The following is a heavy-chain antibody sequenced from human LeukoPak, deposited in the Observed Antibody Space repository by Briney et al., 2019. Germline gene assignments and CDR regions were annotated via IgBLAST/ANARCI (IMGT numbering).Heavy chain of an antibody. D-gene: IGHD3-22*01. CDR3: ARDRWYYYDSTGYLEYYFDY. Sequence: GASVKVSCKASRYTFTSYDIKWVRQATGQGLEWMGWINPNSGGTNYAQKFQGRVTMTRDTSISTAYMELSSLRSEDMAVYYCARDRWYYYDSTGYLEYYFDYWGQGTLVTVSS. CDR2: INPNSGGT. V-gene: IGHV1-2*02. J-gene: IGHJ4*02. CDR1: RYTFTSYD.